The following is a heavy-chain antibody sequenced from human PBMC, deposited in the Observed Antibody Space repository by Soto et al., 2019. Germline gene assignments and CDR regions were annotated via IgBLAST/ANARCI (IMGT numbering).Heavy chain of an antibody. Sequence: QITLKESGPTLVKPTQTLTLTCTFSGFSLSTSGVGVGWIRQPPGKALEWLALIYWDDDKRYSPSLKSRLTITKDTSKNLVVLTMTNMDPVDTSTYSCAHMGRYYDILTGYSWTIDYWGQGTLVTVSS. CDR1: GFSLSTSGVG. CDR3: AHMGRYYDILTGYSWTIDY. V-gene: IGHV2-5*02. D-gene: IGHD3-9*01. J-gene: IGHJ4*02. CDR2: IYWDDDK.